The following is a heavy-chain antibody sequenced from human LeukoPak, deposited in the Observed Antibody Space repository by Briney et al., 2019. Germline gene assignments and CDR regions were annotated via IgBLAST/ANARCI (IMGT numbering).Heavy chain of an antibody. Sequence: GGSLRLSCIASGFTFDDYAMHWVRQAPGKGLEWVSGISWNRGSIDYADSVKGRFTVSRDNAKNSLYLQMNSLRAEDTALYYCAKGGSYASRTYLLYFDYWGQGTLVTVSS. V-gene: IGHV3-9*01. D-gene: IGHD3-10*01. J-gene: IGHJ4*02. CDR1: GFTFDDYA. CDR3: AKGGSYASRTYLLYFDY. CDR2: ISWNRGSI.